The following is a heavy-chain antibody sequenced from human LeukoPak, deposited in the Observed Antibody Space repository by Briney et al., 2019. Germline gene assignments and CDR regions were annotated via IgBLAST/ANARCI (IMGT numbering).Heavy chain of an antibody. CDR1: GGSISSGDYY. CDR2: IYYSGST. CDR3: ARSRGWELLNWFDP. D-gene: IGHD1-26*01. V-gene: IGHV4-30-4*01. J-gene: IGHJ5*02. Sequence: SQTLSLTCTVSGGSISSGDYYWSWIRQPPGKGLEWIGYIYYSGSTYYNPSLKSRVTISVDTSKNQFSLKLSSVTAADTAVYYCARSRGWELLNWFDPWGQGTLVTVSS.